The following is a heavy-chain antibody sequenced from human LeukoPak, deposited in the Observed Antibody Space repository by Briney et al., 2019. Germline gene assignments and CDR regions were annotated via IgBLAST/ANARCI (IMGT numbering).Heavy chain of an antibody. CDR2: ISSSGSTI. Sequence: GGSLRLSCAASGFTFSDYYMSWIRQAPGKGLEWVSYISSSGSTIYYADSVEGRFTISRDNAKNSLYLQMNSLRAEDTAVYYCAREGGTAILNWFDPWGQRTLVTVSS. D-gene: IGHD5-18*01. CDR3: AREGGTAILNWFDP. CDR1: GFTFSDYY. V-gene: IGHV3-11*04. J-gene: IGHJ5*02.